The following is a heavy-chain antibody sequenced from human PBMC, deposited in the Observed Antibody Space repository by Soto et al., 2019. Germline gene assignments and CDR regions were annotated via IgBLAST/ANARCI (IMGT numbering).Heavy chain of an antibody. CDR1: GFTFNTFA. J-gene: IGHJ4*02. CDR2: IVGNGGTS. CDR3: AKDRKAMVTSFAF. Sequence: PGGSLRLSCAASGFTFNTFAMSWVRQAPGKGLEWVAGIVGNGGTSYNADSVKGRFIISRDNSKNTVYLQMNSLRAEDTAIYYCAKDRKAMVTSFAFWGQGTLVTVSS. V-gene: IGHV3-23*01. D-gene: IGHD4-17*01.